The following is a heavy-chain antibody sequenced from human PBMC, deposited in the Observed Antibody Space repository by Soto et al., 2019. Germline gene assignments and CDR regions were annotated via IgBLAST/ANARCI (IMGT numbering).Heavy chain of an antibody. CDR1: GGSIRSSNW. Sequence: QVQLQESGPGLVKPSGTLSLTCAVSGGSIRSSNWWSWVRQPPGKGLEWIGEIYHSGSTNYNPSLKSRVTISVHKSKNQFSLKLSSVTAADTAVYYCARVRWDIVVVPAALPYYYYGMDVWGQGTTVTVSS. CDR3: ARVRWDIVVVPAALPYYYYGMDV. J-gene: IGHJ6*02. D-gene: IGHD2-2*01. CDR2: IYHSGST. V-gene: IGHV4-4*02.